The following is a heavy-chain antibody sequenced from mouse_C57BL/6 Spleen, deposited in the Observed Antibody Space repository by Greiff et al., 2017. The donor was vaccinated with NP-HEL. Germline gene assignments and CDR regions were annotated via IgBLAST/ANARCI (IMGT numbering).Heavy chain of an antibody. CDR3: ARGGSNWYYFDY. V-gene: IGHV1-39*01. D-gene: IGHD4-1*01. CDR2: INPNYGTT. CDR1: GYSFTDYN. J-gene: IGHJ2*01. Sequence: VQLQQSGPELVKPGASVKISCKASGYSFTDYNMNWVKQSTGKSLEWIGVINPNYGTTSYNQKFKGKATLTVDQSSSTAYMQLNSLASEDSSVYYCARGGSNWYYFDYWGQGTTLTVSS.